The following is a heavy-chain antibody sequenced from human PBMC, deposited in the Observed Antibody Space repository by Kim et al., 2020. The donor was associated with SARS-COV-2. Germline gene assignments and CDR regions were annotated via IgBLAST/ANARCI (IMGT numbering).Heavy chain of an antibody. J-gene: IGHJ4*02. V-gene: IGHV3-30*18. D-gene: IGHD3-10*01. CDR2: ISYDGSNK. CDR3: AKGAALRKRITMVRGVIIPSLFDY. Sequence: GSLRLSCAASGFTFSSYGMHWVRQAPGKGLEWVAVISYDGSNKYYADSVKGRFTISRDNSKNTLYLQMNSLRAEDTAVYYCAKGAALRKRITMVRGVIIPSLFDYWGQGTLVTVSS. CDR1: GFTFSSYG.